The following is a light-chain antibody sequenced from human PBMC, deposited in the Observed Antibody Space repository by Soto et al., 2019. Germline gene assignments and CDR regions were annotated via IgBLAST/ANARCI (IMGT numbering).Light chain of an antibody. CDR2: DVS. Sequence: QSARTQPRSVSVPPGQPVTISCTGPSIDVGGSNYVSWYQQPPGKALKLMIYDVSERPSGVPDRFSGSKSGDTTSLPISGLQAEDEADYYCCSYAVTCSVFRTGTTVTVL. V-gene: IGLV2-11*01. CDR3: CSYAVTCSV. CDR1: SIDVGGSNY. J-gene: IGLJ1*01.